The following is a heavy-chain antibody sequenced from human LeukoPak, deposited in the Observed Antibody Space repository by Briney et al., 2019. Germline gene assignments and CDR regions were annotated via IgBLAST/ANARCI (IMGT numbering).Heavy chain of an antibody. J-gene: IGHJ4*02. V-gene: IGHV4-59*08. CDR1: GGSLTSYY. CDR3: ARLGSYFDY. CDR2: IYYSGSV. Sequence: SETLSLTCTVSGGSLTSYYWSWIRQPPGKGLQWIGYIYYSGSVNYNPSLKSRVTILVDTSKNQFSLNLSSVTAADTAVYYCARLGSYFDYWGQGTQVTVSS.